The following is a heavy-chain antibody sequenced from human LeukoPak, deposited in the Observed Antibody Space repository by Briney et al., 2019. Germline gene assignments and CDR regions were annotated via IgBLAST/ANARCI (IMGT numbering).Heavy chain of an antibody. CDR1: GFTFSSYS. CDR2: ISSSSSTI. Sequence: GRSLRLSCAASGFTFSSYSMNWVRQAPGKGLEWVSYISSSSSTIYYADPVKGRFTISRDNAKNSLYLQMNSLRAEDTAVYYCASRDSSSGVIGAFDIWGQGTMVTVSS. J-gene: IGHJ3*02. D-gene: IGHD6-6*01. CDR3: ASRDSSSGVIGAFDI. V-gene: IGHV3-48*01.